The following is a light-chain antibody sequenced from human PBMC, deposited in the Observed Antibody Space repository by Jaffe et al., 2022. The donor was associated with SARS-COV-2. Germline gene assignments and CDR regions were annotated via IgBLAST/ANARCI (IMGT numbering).Light chain of an antibody. CDR2: LNSDGSH. Sequence: QLVLTQSPSASASLGASVKLTCTLSSGHSSYAIAWHQQQPEKGPRYLMILNSDGSHSKGDGIPDRFSGSSSGAERYLTISSLQSEDEADYYCQTWGVFGGGTKLTVL. J-gene: IGLJ2*01. CDR3: QTWGV. V-gene: IGLV4-69*01. CDR1: SGHSSYA.